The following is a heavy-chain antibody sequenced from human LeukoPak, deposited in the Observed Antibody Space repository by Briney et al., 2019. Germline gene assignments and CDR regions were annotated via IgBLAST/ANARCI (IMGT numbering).Heavy chain of an antibody. CDR2: IYSGGST. J-gene: IGHJ5*02. V-gene: IGHV3-66*01. CDR1: GFTVGSNY. D-gene: IGHD1-26*01. CDR3: AKDRSGSYWGVFDP. Sequence: GGSLRLSCAASGFTVGSNYMSWVRQAPGKGLEWVSVIYSGGSTYYADSVKGRFTISRDNSKNTLYLQMNSLRAEDTAVYYCAKDRSGSYWGVFDPWGQGTLVTVSS.